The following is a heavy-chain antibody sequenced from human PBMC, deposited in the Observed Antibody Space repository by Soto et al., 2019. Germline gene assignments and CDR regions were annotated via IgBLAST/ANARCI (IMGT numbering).Heavy chain of an antibody. CDR3: VRGAGRGYCSGNTCYSPYNYYGMDV. D-gene: IGHD2-15*01. Sequence: PSQTLSLTCAISGDSVSSNSAAWNWVRQSPSRGLEWLGRTYYRSKWYDDYAVSVKSRITINPDTSKNQFSLHLKSVTPEDTAVYYCVRGAGRGYCSGNTCYSPYNYYGMDVWGQGTTVTVLL. V-gene: IGHV6-1*01. CDR2: TYYRSKWYD. J-gene: IGHJ6*02. CDR1: GDSVSSNSAA.